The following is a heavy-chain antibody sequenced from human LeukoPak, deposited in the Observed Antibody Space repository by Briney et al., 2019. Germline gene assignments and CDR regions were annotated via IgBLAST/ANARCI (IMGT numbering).Heavy chain of an antibody. CDR1: GYTFTSYY. J-gene: IGHJ6*03. CDR3: ARGYRMIVVDPYYYYMDV. CDR2: INPSGGST. V-gene: IGHV1-46*01. Sequence: ASVKVSCKASGYTFTSYYMHWVRQAPGQGLEWMGIINPSGGSTSYAQKFQGRVTMTRDTSTSTVYMELSSLRSEDTAVYYCARGYRMIVVDPYYYYMDVWGKGTTVTISS. D-gene: IGHD3-22*01.